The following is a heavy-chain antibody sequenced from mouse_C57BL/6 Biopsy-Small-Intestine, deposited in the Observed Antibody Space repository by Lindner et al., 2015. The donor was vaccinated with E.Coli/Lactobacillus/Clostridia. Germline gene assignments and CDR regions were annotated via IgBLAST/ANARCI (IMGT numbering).Heavy chain of an antibody. V-gene: IGHV1-83*01. CDR1: GNTLTEVS. Sequence: SVKVSCKVSGNTLTEVSMHWVRQAPGKGLEWMGGFDSEDGKVIYAQKFQGRVTMTEDRSTDTAFMELSSLRSEDTAVYYCATSDMGHFESGGYRGDWFAPWGQGTLVTVSS. CDR2: FDSEDGKV. J-gene: IGHJ4*01. CDR3: ATSDMGHFESGGYRGDWFAP. D-gene: IGHD1-1*02.